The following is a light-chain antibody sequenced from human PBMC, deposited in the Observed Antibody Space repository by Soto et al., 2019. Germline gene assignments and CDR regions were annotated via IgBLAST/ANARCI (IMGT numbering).Light chain of an antibody. V-gene: IGKV1-5*03. CDR3: QQYKSYLYT. Sequence: DIQMPQSPSTLSASVGDRVTITCRASQSISSWLAWYQQKPGKAPKLLIYKASSLESGVPSRFSGSGSGTEFTLTIISLQPDDFATYYCQQYKSYLYTFGQGTKLGIK. CDR1: QSISSW. CDR2: KAS. J-gene: IGKJ2*01.